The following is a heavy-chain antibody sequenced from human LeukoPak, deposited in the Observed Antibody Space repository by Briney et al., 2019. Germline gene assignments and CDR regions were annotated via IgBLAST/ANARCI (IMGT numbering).Heavy chain of an antibody. V-gene: IGHV1-2*06. J-gene: IGHJ3*02. Sequence: ASVKVSCKASGGTFSSYAISWVRQAPGQGLEWMGRINPNSGATNYAQRFQGRVTMTRDTSISTAYMELSRLRSDDTAVYYCSRQGVWGAFDIWGQGTMVTVSS. CDR3: SRQGVWGAFDI. D-gene: IGHD3-10*01. CDR1: GGTFSSYA. CDR2: INPNSGAT.